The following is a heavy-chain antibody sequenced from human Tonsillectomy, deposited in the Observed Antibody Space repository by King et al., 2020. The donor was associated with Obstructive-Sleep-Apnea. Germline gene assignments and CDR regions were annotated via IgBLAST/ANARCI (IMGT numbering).Heavy chain of an antibody. D-gene: IGHD5-12*01. CDR3: ARVKYSGYDFCRWFDP. CDR2: IYYTGGP. V-gene: IGHV4-30-4*01. Sequence: QLQESGPGLVKPSQTLFLICTVSCGFLSSGDFYWSLFGQPPEKGLYCIGDIYYTGGPYYNPSLTRRRTITVDTSDNQFSLQLSSVTPADTAVYYCARVKYSGYDFCRWFDPWGQGTLVTVSS. J-gene: IGHJ5*02. CDR1: CGFLSSGDFY.